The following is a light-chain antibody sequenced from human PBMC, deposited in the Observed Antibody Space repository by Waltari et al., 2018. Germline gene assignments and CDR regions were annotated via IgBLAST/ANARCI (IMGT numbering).Light chain of an antibody. CDR1: NIGSKS. V-gene: IGLV3-21*02. Sequence: SYVLTQSPSVSVAPGQTASITCGGNNIGSKSVHWYQQKPGQAPVVVVYDDGFRPSGIPDRFFGYNSENTATLTISMVEAGDEADYYCQVWDTTNDHVVFGGGTKMTVL. CDR3: QVWDTTNDHVV. CDR2: DDG. J-gene: IGLJ2*01.